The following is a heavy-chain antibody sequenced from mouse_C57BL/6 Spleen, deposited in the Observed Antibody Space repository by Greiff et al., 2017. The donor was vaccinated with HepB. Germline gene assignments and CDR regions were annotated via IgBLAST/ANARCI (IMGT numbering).Heavy chain of an antibody. CDR2: INYDGSST. J-gene: IGHJ2*01. V-gene: IGHV5-16*01. CDR1: GFTFSDYY. CDR3: ARDPIYDCYYYFDY. Sequence: EVKLMESEGGLVQPGSSMKLSCTASGFTFSDYYMAWVRQVPEKGLEWVANINYDGSSTYYLDSLKSRFIISRDNAKNILYLQMSSLKSEDTATYYCARDPIYDCYYYFDYWGQGTTLTVSS. D-gene: IGHD2-3*01.